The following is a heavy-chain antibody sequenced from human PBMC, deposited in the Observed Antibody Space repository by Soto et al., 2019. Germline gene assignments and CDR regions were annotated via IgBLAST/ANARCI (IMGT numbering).Heavy chain of an antibody. J-gene: IGHJ5*02. Sequence: SETLSLTCAVSGGSVSGAGYSWSWIRQPPGGGLDWIGYIYHSGTTYCNPSLKTRLTMSLDRSNNKFSLALNSVTAADTALYFCARAQFYSGSGNYNNLMFDAWGKGTQVTVSS. CDR3: ARAQFYSGSGNYNNLMFDA. CDR2: IYHSGTT. D-gene: IGHD3-10*01. CDR1: GGSVSGAGYS. V-gene: IGHV4-30-2*01.